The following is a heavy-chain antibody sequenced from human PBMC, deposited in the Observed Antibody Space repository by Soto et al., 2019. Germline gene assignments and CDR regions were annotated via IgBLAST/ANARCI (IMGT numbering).Heavy chain of an antibody. D-gene: IGHD2-2*01. V-gene: IGHV3-21*01. CDR1: GFTFSSYS. Sequence: GGSLRLSCAASGFTFSSYSMNWVRQAPGKGLEWVSSISSSSSYIYYADSVKGRFTISRDNAKNSLYLQMNSLRAEDTAVYYCARATNRADIVVVPAAENDYWGQGTLVTVSS. CDR3: ARATNRADIVVVPAAENDY. J-gene: IGHJ4*02. CDR2: ISSSSSYI.